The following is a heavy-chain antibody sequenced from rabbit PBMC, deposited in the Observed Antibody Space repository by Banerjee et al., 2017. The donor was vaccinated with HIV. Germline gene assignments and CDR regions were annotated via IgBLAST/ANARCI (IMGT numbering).Heavy chain of an antibody. Sequence: QEQLEESGGDLVKPEGSLTLTCTASGIDFSSGYDICWVRQAPGKGLEWIAFLYPIYGATDYASWVNGRFTVSLDNAQNTLYLQLTSLTAADTATYFCARAPYYYAGNYYYFALWGPGTLVTVS. CDR2: LYPIYGAT. CDR1: GIDFSSGYD. V-gene: IGHV1S43*01. CDR3: ARAPYYYAGNYYYFAL. D-gene: IGHD4-2*01. J-gene: IGHJ4*01.